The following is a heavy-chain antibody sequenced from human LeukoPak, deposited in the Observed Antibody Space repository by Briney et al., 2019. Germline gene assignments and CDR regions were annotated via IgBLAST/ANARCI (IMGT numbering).Heavy chain of an antibody. V-gene: IGHV3-7*01. CDR1: GFTFSSYW. CDR3: ARGGPRQYNF. CDR2: IRHDGSEK. Sequence: PGGSLRLSCAASGFTFSSYWMSWVRQAPGKGLEWVANIRHDGSEKYYVDSVKGRFTISRDNAKDSLYLQMNSLRVEDTAVYYCARGGPRQYNFWGQGALVTVSS. J-gene: IGHJ4*02. D-gene: IGHD5-18*01.